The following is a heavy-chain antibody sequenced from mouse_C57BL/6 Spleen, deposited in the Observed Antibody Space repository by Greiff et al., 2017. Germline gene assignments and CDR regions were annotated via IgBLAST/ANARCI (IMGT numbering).Heavy chain of an antibody. CDR2: IDPETGGT. CDR1: GYTFTDYE. CDR3: TRRGFEAMDY. J-gene: IGHJ4*01. V-gene: IGHV1-15*01. Sequence: QVQLQQSGAELVRPGASVTLSCKASGYTFTDYEMHWVKQTPVHGLEWIGAIDPETGGTAYNQKFKGKAILTADTSSSTAYMELRSLTSEDSAVYYCTRRGFEAMDYWGQGTSVSVSS.